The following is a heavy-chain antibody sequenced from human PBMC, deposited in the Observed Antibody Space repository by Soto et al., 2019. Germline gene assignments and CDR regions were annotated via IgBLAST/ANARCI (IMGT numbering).Heavy chain of an antibody. V-gene: IGHV4-30-4*02. J-gene: IGHJ3*02. CDR2: IYYSGST. CDR3: ARGLISGYYLYDAFDI. CDR1: GGSISSGDYY. D-gene: IGHD3-22*01. Sequence: PSETLSLTCTVSGGSISSGDYYWSWIRQPPGKGLEWIGYIYYSGSTYYNPPLKSRVTISVDTSKNQFSLKLSSVTAADTAVYYCARGLISGYYLYDAFDIWGQGTMVTVSS.